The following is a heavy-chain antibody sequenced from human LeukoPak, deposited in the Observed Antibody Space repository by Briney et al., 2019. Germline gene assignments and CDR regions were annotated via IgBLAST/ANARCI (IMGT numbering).Heavy chain of an antibody. Sequence: SETLSLTCAVYGGSFSGYYWSWIRQPPGKGLEGIGEINHSGSTNYNPSLKSRVTMSVDTSKKQFSLKLSSVTAADTAVYYCARLTSSWYQDWYFDLWGRGTLVTVSS. CDR2: INHSGST. V-gene: IGHV4-34*01. CDR3: ARLTSSWYQDWYFDL. CDR1: GGSFSGYY. D-gene: IGHD6-13*01. J-gene: IGHJ2*01.